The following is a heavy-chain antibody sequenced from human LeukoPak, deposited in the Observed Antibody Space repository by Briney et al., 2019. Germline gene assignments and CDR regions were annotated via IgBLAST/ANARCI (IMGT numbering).Heavy chain of an antibody. Sequence: GGSLRLSCAASGFTFSSYAMHWVRQAPGKGLEWVAVISYDGSNKYYADSVKGRFTISRDNSKNTLYLQMNSLRAEDTAVYYCARCVSVVRGVIITHGYYYGMDVWGQGTTVTVSS. CDR2: ISYDGSNK. D-gene: IGHD3-10*01. V-gene: IGHV3-30-3*01. J-gene: IGHJ6*02. CDR3: ARCVSVVRGVIITHGYYYGMDV. CDR1: GFTFSSYA.